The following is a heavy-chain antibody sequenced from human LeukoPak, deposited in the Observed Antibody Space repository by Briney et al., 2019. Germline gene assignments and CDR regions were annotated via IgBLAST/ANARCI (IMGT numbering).Heavy chain of an antibody. D-gene: IGHD6-19*01. CDR2: ISSSSSTI. Sequence: GGSLRLSCAASGFTFSSYSMNWVRQAPGKGLEWVSYISSSSSTIYYADSVKGRFTISRDNAKNSLYLQMNSLRAEDTAVYYCARYSSGWYGYFDYWGQGTLVTVSS. CDR1: GFTFSSYS. J-gene: IGHJ4*02. V-gene: IGHV3-48*01. CDR3: ARYSSGWYGYFDY.